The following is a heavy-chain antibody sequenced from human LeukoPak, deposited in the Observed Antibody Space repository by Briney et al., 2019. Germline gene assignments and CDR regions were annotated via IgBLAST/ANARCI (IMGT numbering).Heavy chain of an antibody. V-gene: IGHV4-34*01. J-gene: IGHJ5*01. Sequence: SETMSLTCAVYGGSFSGYYWSWIRQPPGKGLEWIGSVSNGGSTSYNPSLTSRISISVDTSKNQFSLKLNSVTAADTALYYCARSDHSHFVNWFDSWGQGILVAVSS. CDR2: VSNGGST. D-gene: IGHD2-21*01. CDR1: GGSFSGYY. CDR3: ARSDHSHFVNWFDS.